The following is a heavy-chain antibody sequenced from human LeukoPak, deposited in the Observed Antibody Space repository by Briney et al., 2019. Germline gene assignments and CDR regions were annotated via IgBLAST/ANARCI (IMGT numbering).Heavy chain of an antibody. Sequence: GGALRLSCAASVFTFSSYAMSWVRQAPGKGLEWVSAISGSGGSTYYADSVKGRFTISRDNSKNTLYLQMNSLRAVDTAVYYCAKSASWSCPGGVSVDYWGHGTLVTVSS. CDR3: AKSASWSCPGGVSVDY. J-gene: IGHJ4*01. CDR1: VFTFSSYA. V-gene: IGHV3-23*01. D-gene: IGHD1-26*01. CDR2: ISGSGGST.